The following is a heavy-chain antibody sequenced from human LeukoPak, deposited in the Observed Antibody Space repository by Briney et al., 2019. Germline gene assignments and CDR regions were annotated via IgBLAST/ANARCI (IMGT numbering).Heavy chain of an antibody. Sequence: GRSLRLSCAASGFTFSSYGMHWVRQAPGKGLEWEAVIWYDGSNKYYADSVKGRFTISRDNSKNTLYLQMNSLRAEDTAVYYCARREDIVVVPAAMGGGFDYWGQGTLVTVSS. D-gene: IGHD2-2*01. V-gene: IGHV3-33*01. J-gene: IGHJ4*02. CDR2: IWYDGSNK. CDR3: ARREDIVVVPAAMGGGFDY. CDR1: GFTFSSYG.